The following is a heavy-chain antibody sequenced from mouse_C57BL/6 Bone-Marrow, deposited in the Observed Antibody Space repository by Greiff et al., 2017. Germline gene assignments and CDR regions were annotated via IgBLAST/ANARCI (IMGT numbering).Heavy chain of an antibody. V-gene: IGHV1-82*01. CDR3: ASEGSSPLYAMDY. D-gene: IGHD1-1*01. Sequence: VQLQQSGPELVKPGASVKISCKASGYAFSSSWMNWVKQRPGKGLEWIGRIYPGDGDTNYNGKFKGKATLAADKSSSTAYMQLSSLTSEDSAVYFCASEGSSPLYAMDYWCQGTSVTVSS. CDR1: GYAFSSSW. CDR2: IYPGDGDT. J-gene: IGHJ4*01.